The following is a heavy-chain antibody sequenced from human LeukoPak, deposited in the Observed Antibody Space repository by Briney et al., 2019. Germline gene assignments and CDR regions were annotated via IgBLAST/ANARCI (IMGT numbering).Heavy chain of an antibody. CDR2: IFSSSDEI. D-gene: IGHD5-18*01. Sequence: PGGSLRLSCAASGFTFSDFPMIWVRQAPGKGLEWVSSIFSSSDEIHYADSVKGRFTISRDNSRSTLSLQMDSLRAEDTATYYCATYRQIQVPFEFWGQGTLVTVSS. CDR1: GFTFSDFP. V-gene: IGHV3-23*01. J-gene: IGHJ4*02. CDR3: ATYRQIQVPFEF.